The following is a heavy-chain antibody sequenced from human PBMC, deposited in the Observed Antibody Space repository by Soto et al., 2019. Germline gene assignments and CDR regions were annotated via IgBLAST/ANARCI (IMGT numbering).Heavy chain of an antibody. Sequence: QVQLVESGGGVVQPGRSLRLSCAASGFTFSSYGMHWVRQAPGKGLEWVAVIWYDGSNKYYADSVKGRFTISRDNSKNTLYLQMNSLRAEDTAVYYCASVSRVSRAARPGWFDPWGQGTLVTVSS. V-gene: IGHV3-33*01. CDR3: ASVSRVSRAARPGWFDP. CDR1: GFTFSSYG. D-gene: IGHD6-6*01. CDR2: IWYDGSNK. J-gene: IGHJ5*02.